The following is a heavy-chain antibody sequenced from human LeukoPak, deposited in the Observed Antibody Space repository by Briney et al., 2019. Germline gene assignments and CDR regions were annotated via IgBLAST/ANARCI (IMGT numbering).Heavy chain of an antibody. Sequence: ASVKVSFKASGYTFTSCYRHWVRQAPGQGLEWMGIINPSGGSTSYAQKFQGRVTMTRDTSTSTVYMELSSLRSEDTAVYYCAANPAAAGNFDHWGQGTLVTVSS. V-gene: IGHV1-46*01. CDR1: GYTFTSCY. CDR3: AANPAAAGNFDH. D-gene: IGHD6-13*01. CDR2: INPSGGST. J-gene: IGHJ4*02.